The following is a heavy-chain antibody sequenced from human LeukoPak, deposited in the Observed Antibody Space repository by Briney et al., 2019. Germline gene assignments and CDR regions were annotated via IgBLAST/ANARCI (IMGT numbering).Heavy chain of an antibody. V-gene: IGHV4-4*07. CDR2: IYTSGST. CDR3: ARAPGGTRVDY. J-gene: IGHJ4*02. CDR1: GGSINSYY. D-gene: IGHD6-13*01. Sequence: SETLSLTCTVSGGSINSYYWSWIRQTAGKGLEWIGLIYTSGSTNYNPSLKSRVTISVDTSKNQFSLKLSSGTAADTAVYYCARAPGGTRVDYWGQGTRVTVSS.